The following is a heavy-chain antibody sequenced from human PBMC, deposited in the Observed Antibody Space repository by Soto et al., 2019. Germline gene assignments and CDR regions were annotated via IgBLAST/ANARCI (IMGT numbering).Heavy chain of an antibody. CDR2: IYYSGST. V-gene: IGHV4-31*03. J-gene: IGHJ4*02. CDR1: GGSISSGGYY. CDR3: ARWSQYDSSGYRGYRFDY. D-gene: IGHD3-22*01. Sequence: SETLSLTCTVSGGSISSGGYYWSWIRQHPGKGLEWIGYIYYSGSTYYNPSLKSRVTISVDTSKNQFSLKLSSVTAADTAVYYCARWSQYDSSGYRGYRFDYWGQGTLVTVSS.